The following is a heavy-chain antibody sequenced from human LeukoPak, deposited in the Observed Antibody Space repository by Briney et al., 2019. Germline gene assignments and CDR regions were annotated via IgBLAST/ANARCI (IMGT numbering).Heavy chain of an antibody. CDR3: AREQGSGWPGSYYYYYMDV. V-gene: IGHV3-53*01. D-gene: IGHD6-19*01. CDR2: IYSGGST. J-gene: IGHJ6*03. CDR1: GFTFSSYG. Sequence: GGSLRLSCAASGFTFSSYGMHWVRQAPGKGLEWVSVIYSGGSTFYADSVKGRFTISRDNSKNTLYLQMNSLRAEDTAVYYCAREQGSGWPGSYYYYYMDVWGKGTTVTISS.